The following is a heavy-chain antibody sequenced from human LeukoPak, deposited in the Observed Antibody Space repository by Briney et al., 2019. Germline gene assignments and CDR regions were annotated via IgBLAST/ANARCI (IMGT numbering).Heavy chain of an antibody. CDR2: ISSSGSPT. D-gene: IGHD3-10*01. CDR1: GFTFSSHE. J-gene: IGHJ4*02. V-gene: IGHV3-48*03. CDR3: ARDCYGSGSYYSHQTDY. Sequence: PGGSLRLSCAASGFTFSSHEMNWVRQAQGKGLEWVSYISSSGSPTYYADSVRGRFTISRDNAKNSLYLQMNSLRAEDTAVYYCARDCYGSGSYYSHQTDYWGQGTLVTVSS.